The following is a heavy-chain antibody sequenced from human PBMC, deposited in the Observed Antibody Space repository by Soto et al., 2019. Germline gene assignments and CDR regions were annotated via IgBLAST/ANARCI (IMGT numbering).Heavy chain of an antibody. CDR3: AGGYSYDYGSYYGMDV. J-gene: IGHJ6*02. CDR1: GFTFSSYA. Sequence: QVQLVESGGGVVQPGRSLRLSCAASGFTFSSYAMHWVRQAPGKGLEWVAVISYDGSNKYYADSVKGRFTISRDNSKNTLYLQMNSLRAEDTAVYYCAGGYSYDYGSYYGMDVWGQGTTVTVSS. D-gene: IGHD5-18*01. CDR2: ISYDGSNK. V-gene: IGHV3-30-3*01.